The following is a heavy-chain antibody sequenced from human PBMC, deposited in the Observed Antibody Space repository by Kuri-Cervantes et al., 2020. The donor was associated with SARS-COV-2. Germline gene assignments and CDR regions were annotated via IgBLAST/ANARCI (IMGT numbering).Heavy chain of an antibody. D-gene: IGHD2-2*01. CDR3: VQRIAVVDYYFDF. Sequence: GESLKISCSASGLSFGNSVMHWVRQAPGKGLQYVSSINSNGGSIYHTDSVKGRFTISRDNSKNTLYLQMSSLRAEDTAVYYCVQRIAVVDYYFDFWGQGTLVTVSS. CDR1: GLSFGNSV. V-gene: IGHV3-64D*06. CDR2: INSNGGSI. J-gene: IGHJ4*02.